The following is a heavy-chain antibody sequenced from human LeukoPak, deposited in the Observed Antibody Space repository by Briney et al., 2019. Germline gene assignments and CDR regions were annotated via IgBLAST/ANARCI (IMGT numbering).Heavy chain of an antibody. CDR1: GFTFSSYG. CDR3: ARDSSGYHDAFDI. J-gene: IGHJ3*02. Sequence: GGSLILSCAASGFTFSSYGMHWVRQAPGKGLEWVAVIWYDGSNKYYADSVKGRFTISRDNSKNTLYLQMNSLRAEDTAVYYCARDSSGYHDAFDIWGQGTMVTVSS. V-gene: IGHV3-33*01. D-gene: IGHD3-22*01. CDR2: IWYDGSNK.